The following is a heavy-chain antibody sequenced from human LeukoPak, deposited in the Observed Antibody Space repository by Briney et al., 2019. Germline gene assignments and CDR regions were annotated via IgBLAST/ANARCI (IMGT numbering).Heavy chain of an antibody. D-gene: IGHD3-9*01. J-gene: IGHJ4*02. CDR3: VKVRGPAYDILTGYYRIRFFDY. CDR1: GFTFSSYA. V-gene: IGHV3-23*01. Sequence: GASLRLSCAASGFTFSSYAMSWVRQAPGKGLEWVSAISGSGGSTYYADSVKGRFTISRDNSKNTLYLQMNSLRAEDTAVYYCVKVRGPAYDILTGYYRIRFFDYWGQGTLVTVSS. CDR2: ISGSGGST.